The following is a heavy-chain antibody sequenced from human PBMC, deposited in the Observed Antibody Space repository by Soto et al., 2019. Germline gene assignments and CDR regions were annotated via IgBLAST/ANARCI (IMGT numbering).Heavy chain of an antibody. D-gene: IGHD6-19*01. CDR1: GGSIGSYY. V-gene: IGHV4-59*01. CDR3: ARDTGSGWYHY. CDR2: IYYSGST. J-gene: IGHJ4*02. Sequence: SETLSLTCTVSGGSIGSYYWSWIRQPPGKGLEWIGYIYYSGSTNYNPSLKSRVTISVDTSKNQFSLKLSSVTAADTAVYYCARDTGSGWYHYWGQGTLVTVSS.